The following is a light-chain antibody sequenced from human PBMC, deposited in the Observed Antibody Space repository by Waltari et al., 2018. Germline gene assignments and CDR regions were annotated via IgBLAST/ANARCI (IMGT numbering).Light chain of an antibody. CDR1: QSVGSN. J-gene: IGKJ1*01. CDR3: QQSNNWPPWT. CDR2: GAS. V-gene: IGKV3-15*01. Sequence: TVMTQSPATLSVSPGERATLSCRARQSVGSNLAWYQQRPGQAPRLLIYGASTRATGVPARFSGSGSGTEFTLTISNMQSEDFAVYYCQQSNNWPPWTFGQGTKVEIK.